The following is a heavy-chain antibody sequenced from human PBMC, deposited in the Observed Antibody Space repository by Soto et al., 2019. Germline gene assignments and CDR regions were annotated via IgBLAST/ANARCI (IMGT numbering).Heavy chain of an antibody. CDR3: ARCGGDCYGQFQH. V-gene: IGHV4-30-2*01. D-gene: IGHD2-21*02. Sequence: SETLSLTCAVSGGSISSGGYSWSWIRQPPGKGLEWIGYIYHSGSTYYNPSLKSRVTISVDRSKNQFSLKLSSVTAADTAVYYCARCGGDCYGQFQHWGQGTLVTVSS. CDR2: IYHSGST. CDR1: GGSISSGGYS. J-gene: IGHJ1*01.